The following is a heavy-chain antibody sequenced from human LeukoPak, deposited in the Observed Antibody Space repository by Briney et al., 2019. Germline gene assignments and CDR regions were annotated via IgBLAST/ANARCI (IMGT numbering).Heavy chain of an antibody. CDR2: FDPEDGET. V-gene: IGHV1-24*01. CDR1: GYTLTELS. Sequence: ASVKVSCEVSGYTLTELSMHWVRQAPGKGLEWMGGFDPEDGETIYAQKFQGRVTMTEDTSTDTAYMELSSLRSEDTAVYYCATAVRPYYYDSSGYHDAFDIWGQGTMVTVSS. CDR3: ATAVRPYYYDSSGYHDAFDI. J-gene: IGHJ3*02. D-gene: IGHD3-22*01.